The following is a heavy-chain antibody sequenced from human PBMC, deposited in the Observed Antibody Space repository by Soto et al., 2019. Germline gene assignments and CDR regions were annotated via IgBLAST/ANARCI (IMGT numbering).Heavy chain of an antibody. CDR1: GGSISSGGYS. J-gene: IGHJ4*02. CDR3: ARVGSSSVWYFDY. CDR2: IYHSGST. Sequence: SETLSLTCAVSGGSISSGGYSWSWIRQPPGKGLEWIGYIYHSGSTYYNPSLKSRVTISVDRSKNQFSLKLSSVTAADTAVYYCARVGSSSVWYFDYWGQGTLVTVSS. V-gene: IGHV4-30-2*01. D-gene: IGHD6-6*01.